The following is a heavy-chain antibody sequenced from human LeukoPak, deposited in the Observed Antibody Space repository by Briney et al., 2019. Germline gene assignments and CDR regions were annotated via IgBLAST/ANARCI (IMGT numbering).Heavy chain of an antibody. CDR1: GVSVSSNRYY. Sequence: PSETLSLTCSVSGVSVSSNRYYWSWIRQPPGRGLEWIGYIYYSGSANYNPSLKSRVTISVDMSKNQFSLKLSSVTAADTAVYYCARIYYYDSGSYYSYFDYWGQGTLVTVSS. D-gene: IGHD3-22*01. J-gene: IGHJ4*02. CDR2: IYYSGSA. V-gene: IGHV4-61*01. CDR3: ARIYYYDSGSYYSYFDY.